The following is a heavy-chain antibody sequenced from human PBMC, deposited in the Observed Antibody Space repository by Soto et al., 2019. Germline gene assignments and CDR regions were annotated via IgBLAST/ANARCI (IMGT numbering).Heavy chain of an antibody. CDR3: AREGDPFTVVVVPTTEDALDV. CDR1: GYTFTGYY. V-gene: IGHV1-2*02. Sequence: ASVKVSCKASGYTFTGYYIHWVRQAPGQGLEWMGWINPNSGVTKYSQKFQGRVSMTRDTSISTVYMELSRLTSDDTAVYYCAREGDPFTVVVVPTTEDALDVWGQGTKVTVSS. J-gene: IGHJ3*01. D-gene: IGHD2-15*01. CDR2: INPNSGVT.